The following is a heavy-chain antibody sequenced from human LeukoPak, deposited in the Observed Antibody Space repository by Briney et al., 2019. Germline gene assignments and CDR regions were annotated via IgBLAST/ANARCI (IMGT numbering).Heavy chain of an antibody. J-gene: IGHJ4*02. D-gene: IGHD3-10*01. CDR2: IRYDGSNR. Sequence: SCKVSGYTLTELSMHWVRQAPGKGLEWVAYIRYDGSNRHYADSVKGRFTISRDNSKNTLYLQMNSLRVEDTAVYYCAKGGRITMLRGVQRDHYFDYWGQGTLVTVSS. V-gene: IGHV3-30*02. CDR3: AKGGRITMLRGVQRDHYFDY. CDR1: GYTLTELS.